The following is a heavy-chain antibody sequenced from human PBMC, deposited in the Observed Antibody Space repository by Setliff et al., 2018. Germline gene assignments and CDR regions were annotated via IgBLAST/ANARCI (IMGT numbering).Heavy chain of an antibody. CDR3: AKDPRDTYYNFGY. CDR1: GFTFSSYS. D-gene: IGHD3-3*01. Sequence: GGSLRLSCAASGFTFSSYSMNWVRQAPGKGLEWVSSIGDSDNYYADSVKGRFTISRDNSKNTLYQQMNSLRAEDTAVYYCAKDPRDTYYNFGYWGQGTLVTVSS. CDR2: IGDSDN. J-gene: IGHJ4*02. V-gene: IGHV3-21*01.